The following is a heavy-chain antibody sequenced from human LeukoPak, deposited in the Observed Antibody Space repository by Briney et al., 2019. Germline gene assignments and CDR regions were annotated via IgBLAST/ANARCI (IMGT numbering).Heavy chain of an antibody. J-gene: IGHJ6*04. CDR3: ATVPYDREGMDV. CDR1: GYTLTELS. D-gene: IGHD1-14*01. Sequence: ASVTVSYKVSGYTLTELSMHWVRQAPGKRLESIGGFDPEDCETIYAQKFQGRVTMTEDTSTDTAYMELSSLRSEDTAVYSCATVPYDREGMDVWGKGTTVTVSS. CDR2: FDPEDCET. V-gene: IGHV1-24*01.